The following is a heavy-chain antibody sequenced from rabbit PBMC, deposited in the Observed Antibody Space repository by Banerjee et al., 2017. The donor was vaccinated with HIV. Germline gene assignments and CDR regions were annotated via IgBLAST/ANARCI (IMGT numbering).Heavy chain of an antibody. CDR2: IYTGSVST. V-gene: IGHV1S40*01. CDR1: GFSFSTSYY. Sequence: QSLEESGGDLVKPGASLTLTCTASGFSFSTSYYMCWVRQAPGKGLEWIACIYTGSVSTYYASWAKGRFTISKTSSTTVTLQMTSLTAADTATYFCARRYNLWGQGTLVTVS. J-gene: IGHJ5*02. D-gene: IGHD1-1*01. CDR3: ARRYNL.